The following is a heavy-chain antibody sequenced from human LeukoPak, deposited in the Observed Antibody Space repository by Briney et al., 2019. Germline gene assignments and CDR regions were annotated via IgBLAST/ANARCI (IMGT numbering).Heavy chain of an antibody. CDR3: ARDVGHHSGHFYFDY. CDR1: GDSISSHC. V-gene: IGHV4-59*11. J-gene: IGHJ4*02. Sequence: SETLSLTCIVAGDSISSHCWSWIRQPPGKGLEWAGYICNSGSTNYNPSLRSRVTMSVDTSKNQFSLKLNSVTAADTAVYYCARDVGHHSGHFYFDYWGQGTLVTVSS. CDR2: ICNSGST. D-gene: IGHD5-12*01.